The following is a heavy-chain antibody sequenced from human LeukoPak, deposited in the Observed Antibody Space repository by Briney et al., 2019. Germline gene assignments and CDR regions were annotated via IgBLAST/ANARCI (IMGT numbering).Heavy chain of an antibody. V-gene: IGHV3-53*01. CDR1: GFTVSSNY. J-gene: IGHJ2*01. CDR3: ARDSSGYLPHWYFDL. Sequence: GGSLRLSCAASGFTVSSNYMSWVRQAPGKGLEWVSVIYSGGSTYYADSVKGRFTISRDNSKNTLYLQMNSLRAEDTAVYYCARDSSGYLPHWYFDLWGRGTLVTVSS. CDR2: IYSGGST. D-gene: IGHD3-22*01.